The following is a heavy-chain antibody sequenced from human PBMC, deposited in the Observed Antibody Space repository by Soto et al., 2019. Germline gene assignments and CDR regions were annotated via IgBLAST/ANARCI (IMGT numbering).Heavy chain of an antibody. CDR2: IIPMLGIR. V-gene: IGHV1-69*02. CDR1: GGTFSTYS. J-gene: IGHJ3*02. Sequence: QVQLVQSGAAVKKPGSSVKVSCKDSGGTFSTYSMFWVRQAPGQGLEWMGRIIPMLGIRNYAQRFQDRVTITADKSTAPAHMALSSLRTEDTALYYCTIGSWSGEVFDIWGQGTMVTVSS. CDR3: TIGSWSGEVFDI. D-gene: IGHD2-21*01.